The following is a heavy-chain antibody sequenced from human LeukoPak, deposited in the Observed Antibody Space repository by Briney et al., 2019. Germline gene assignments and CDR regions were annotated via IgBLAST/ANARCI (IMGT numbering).Heavy chain of an antibody. Sequence: SETLSLTCAVYGGSFSGYYWSWIRQPPGKGLEWIGEINHSGSTNYNPSLKSRVTISVDTSKNQFSLKLSSVTAADTAVYYCARHPLLVRGYRYAKGYFDYWGQGTLVTVSS. CDR1: GGSFSGYY. D-gene: IGHD5-18*01. J-gene: IGHJ4*02. CDR2: INHSGST. CDR3: ARHPLLVRGYRYAKGYFDY. V-gene: IGHV4-34*01.